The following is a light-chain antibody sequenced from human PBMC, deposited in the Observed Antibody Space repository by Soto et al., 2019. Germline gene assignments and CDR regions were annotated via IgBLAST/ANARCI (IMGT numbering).Light chain of an antibody. CDR2: AAS. CDR3: LQKDFYPFT. V-gene: IGKV1-6*01. Sequence: AIQMTQSPSSLSASVGDRVTITCRASQGIRNDLDWFQQKPGKAPKLLIYAASNLQSEVPARFSGSGSGTDFTLTISSLQPEDFATYYCLQKDFYPFTFGPGTKVDIK. CDR1: QGIRND. J-gene: IGKJ3*01.